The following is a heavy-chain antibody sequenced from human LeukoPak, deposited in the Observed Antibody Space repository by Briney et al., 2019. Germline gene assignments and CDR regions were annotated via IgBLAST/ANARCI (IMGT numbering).Heavy chain of an antibody. V-gene: IGHV3-74*01. CDR3: VRGPNSSSWYGSEYFQH. CDR2: INTDGSST. D-gene: IGHD6-13*01. J-gene: IGHJ1*01. CDR1: GFTFSSYW. Sequence: GSLRLSCAASGFTFSSYWMHWVRQAPGKGLVWVSRINTDGSSTSYADSVKGRFTISRDNAKNTLYLQMNSLRVDDTAVYYCVRGPNSSSWYGSEYFQHWARAPWSPSPQ.